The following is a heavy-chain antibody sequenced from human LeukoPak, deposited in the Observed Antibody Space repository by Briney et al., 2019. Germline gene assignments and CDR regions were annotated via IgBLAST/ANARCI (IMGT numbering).Heavy chain of an antibody. D-gene: IGHD3-16*01. J-gene: IGHJ4*02. CDR3: ARGGVDY. V-gene: IGHV3-53*01. Sequence: HTGGSLRLSCAASGFTVSSNYMSWVRQAPGKGLECVSVIYSGGGTYYGDSVKGRITISRDKSKNTLYLQMNSLRGEDTAVYYCARGGVDYWGQGTLVTVSS. CDR1: GFTVSSNY. CDR2: IYSGGGT.